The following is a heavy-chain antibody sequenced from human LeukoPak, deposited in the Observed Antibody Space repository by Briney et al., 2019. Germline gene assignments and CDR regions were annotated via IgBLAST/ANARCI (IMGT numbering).Heavy chain of an antibody. V-gene: IGHV3-23*01. J-gene: IGHJ4*02. Sequence: SGGSLRLSCAASGFTFSSYAMSWVRQAPGKGLEWVSAISGSGGSTYHADSVKGRFTISRDNSKNTLYLQMNSLRAEDTAVYYCAKDSCSGGSCYSGWGQGTLVTVSS. D-gene: IGHD2-15*01. CDR3: AKDSCSGGSCYSG. CDR1: GFTFSSYA. CDR2: ISGSGGST.